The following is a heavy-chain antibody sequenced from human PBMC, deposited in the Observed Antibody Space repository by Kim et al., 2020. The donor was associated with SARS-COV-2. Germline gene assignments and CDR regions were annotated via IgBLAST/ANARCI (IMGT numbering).Heavy chain of an antibody. CDR2: ISAYNGNT. D-gene: IGHD3-22*01. CDR1: GYTFTSYG. V-gene: IGHV1-18*04. CDR3: ARYLKAYYYDSSGYHFDY. J-gene: IGHJ4*02. Sequence: ASVKVSCKASGYTFTSYGISWVRQAPGQGLEWMGWISAYNGNTNYAQKLQGRVTMTTDTSTSTAYMELRSLRSDDTAVYYCARYLKAYYYDSSGYHFDYWGQGTLVTVSS.